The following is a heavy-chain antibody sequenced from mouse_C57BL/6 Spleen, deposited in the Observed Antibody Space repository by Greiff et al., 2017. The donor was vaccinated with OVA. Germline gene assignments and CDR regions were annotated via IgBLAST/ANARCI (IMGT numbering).Heavy chain of an antibody. V-gene: IGHV1-64*01. Sequence: QVHVKQSGAELVKPGASVKLSCKASGYTFTSYWMHWVKQRPGQGLEWIGMIHPNSGSTNYNEKFKSKATLTVDKSSSTAYMQLSSLTSEDSAVYYCAIWEAWFAYWGQGTLVTVSA. CDR1: GYTFTSYW. J-gene: IGHJ3*01. CDR2: IHPNSGST. D-gene: IGHD1-1*02. CDR3: AIWEAWFAY.